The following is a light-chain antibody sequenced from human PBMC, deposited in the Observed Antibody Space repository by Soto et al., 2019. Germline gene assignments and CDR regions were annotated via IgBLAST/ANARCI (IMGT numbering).Light chain of an antibody. J-gene: IGLJ2*01. V-gene: IGLV2-14*01. CDR1: SSDVGGNNY. CDR2: EVS. Sequence: QSVLTQPASVSGSPGQSITISCTGTSSDVGGNNYVSWYQHHPGKAPKLMIYEVSNRPSGVSNRFSGSKSGNTASLTISGLQAEDEADYYCTSYTSSNTVVFGGGTKLTVL. CDR3: TSYTSSNTVV.